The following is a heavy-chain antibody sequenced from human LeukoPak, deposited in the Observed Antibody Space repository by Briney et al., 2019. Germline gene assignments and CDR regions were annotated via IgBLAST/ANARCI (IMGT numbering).Heavy chain of an antibody. Sequence: GGSLRLSCAASGFTFSTYSMSWVRQAPGKGLEWVSAIRSGGENTYYADSVRGRFTISRDNSRGTLSLQMNSLRAEDTAVYFCAILSWDGRGSFYWGLGTLVIVSS. CDR2: IRSGGENT. CDR3: AILSWDGRGSFY. V-gene: IGHV3-23*01. D-gene: IGHD2/OR15-2a*01. CDR1: GFTFSTYS. J-gene: IGHJ4*02.